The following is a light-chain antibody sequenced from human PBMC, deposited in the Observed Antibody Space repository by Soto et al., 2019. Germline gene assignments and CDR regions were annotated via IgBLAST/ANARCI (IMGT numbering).Light chain of an antibody. CDR3: QQRSNWPPLT. Sequence: EIVLTQSPATLSLSPGERATLSCRASQSVSSYLAWYQQKPGQAPRLLIYDASNRATGIPARFSGSGSGTDFPLHISSLEPEDCAVYYCQQRSNWPPLTFGGGTKVEIK. V-gene: IGKV3-11*01. J-gene: IGKJ4*01. CDR1: QSVSSY. CDR2: DAS.